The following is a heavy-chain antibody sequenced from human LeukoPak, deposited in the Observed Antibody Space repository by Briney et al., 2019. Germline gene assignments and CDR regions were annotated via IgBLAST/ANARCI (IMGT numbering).Heavy chain of an antibody. CDR3: ARKMKVSIAVAALDY. V-gene: IGHV3-21*01. D-gene: IGHD6-19*01. Sequence: GGSLRLSCAASGFTFSSYSMNWVRQAPGKGLEWVSSISSSSSYIYYADSVKGRFTISRDNAKNSLYLQMNSLRAEDTAVYYCARKMKVSIAVAALDYWGQGTLVTVSS. CDR1: GFTFSSYS. CDR2: ISSSSSYI. J-gene: IGHJ4*02.